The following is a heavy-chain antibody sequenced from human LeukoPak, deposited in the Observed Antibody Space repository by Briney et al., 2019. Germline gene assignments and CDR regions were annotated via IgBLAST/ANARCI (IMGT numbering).Heavy chain of an antibody. Sequence: GESLKISCKGSGYSFTSYWIGWVRQMPGKGLEWMGIIYPGDSDTRYSPSFQGQVTISADKSISTAYLQWSSLKASDTTMYYCARLGIAVAGRDDAFDIWGQGTMVTVSS. CDR3: ARLGIAVAGRDDAFDI. D-gene: IGHD6-19*01. J-gene: IGHJ3*02. V-gene: IGHV5-51*01. CDR2: IYPGDSDT. CDR1: GYSFTSYW.